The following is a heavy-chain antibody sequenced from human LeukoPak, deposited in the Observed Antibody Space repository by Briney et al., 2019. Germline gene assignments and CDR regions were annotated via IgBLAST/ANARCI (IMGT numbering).Heavy chain of an antibody. D-gene: IGHD6-6*01. J-gene: IGHJ4*02. V-gene: IGHV4-39*07. CDR1: GGSISSSSYF. CDR3: ATEYSRSSSY. Sequence: PSETLSLTCTVSGGSISSSSYFWGWIRQPPGKGLEWIGTIYYSGNTYYNPSLKSRVTISVDTSKNQFSLRLSSVTAADTAVYYCATEYSRSSSYWGQGTLVTVSS. CDR2: IYYSGNT.